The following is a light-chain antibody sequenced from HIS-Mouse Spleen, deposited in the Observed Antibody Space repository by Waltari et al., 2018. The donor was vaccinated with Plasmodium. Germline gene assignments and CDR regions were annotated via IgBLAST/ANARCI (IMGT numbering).Light chain of an antibody. J-gene: IGKJ4*01. Sequence: DIVMTQSPYSLAVSLGERATINCKSSQSVLYSSNNKNYLAWYQQKPGQPPKLIIYWASTRESGVPDRFSGSGSGTDFTLTISSLQAEDVAVYYCQQYYSTPLTFGGGTKVEIK. CDR1: QSVLYSSNNKNY. CDR3: QQYYSTPLT. CDR2: WAS. V-gene: IGKV4-1*01.